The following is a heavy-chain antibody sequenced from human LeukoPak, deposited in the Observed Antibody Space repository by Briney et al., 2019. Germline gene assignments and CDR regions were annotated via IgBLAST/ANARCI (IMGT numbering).Heavy chain of an antibody. V-gene: IGHV4-59*08. CDR2: VYYSGDT. J-gene: IGHJ4*02. D-gene: IGHD2-15*01. CDR1: GDSVSGVY. CDR3: ARHPFATPFDY. Sequence: SETLSLTCTVPGDSVSGVYWSWIRQPPGKGLEWIGYVYYSGDTNYNPSHKSRVTMSLDTSKNQVSLRLSSVTAADTAVYYCARHPFATPFDYWGRGTLLTVSS.